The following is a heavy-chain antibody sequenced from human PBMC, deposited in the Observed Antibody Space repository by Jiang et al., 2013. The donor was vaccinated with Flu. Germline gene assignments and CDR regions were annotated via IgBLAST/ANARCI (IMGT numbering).Heavy chain of an antibody. CDR2: VIPVFGTT. CDR3: AREEVERPTADALLLLQAYGRR. D-gene: IGHD5-24*01. V-gene: IGHV1-69*01. CDR1: GGTFSSHA. J-gene: IGHJ4*01. Sequence: SGAEVKKPGSSVKVSCRASGGTFSSHAVSWVRQAPGQGLEWMGGVIPVFGTTKYAQKFQDRVTITADESTSTAYMEVSSLRSDDTAVYYCAREEVERPTADALLLLQAYGRRGDQGTXVSVSS.